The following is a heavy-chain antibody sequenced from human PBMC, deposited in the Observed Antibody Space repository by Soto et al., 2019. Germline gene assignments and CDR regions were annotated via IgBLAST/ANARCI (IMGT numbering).Heavy chain of an antibody. CDR2: IWYDGSNK. CDR1: GFTFSSYG. V-gene: IGHV3-33*01. D-gene: IGHD4-17*01. Sequence: GGSLRLSCAASGFTFSSYGMHWVRQAPGKGLEWVAVIWYDGSNKYYADSVKGRFTISRDNSKNTLYLQMNSLRAEDTAVYYCARDGRVGTVTTTGVFDYWGQGTLVTVSS. CDR3: ARDGRVGTVTTTGVFDY. J-gene: IGHJ4*02.